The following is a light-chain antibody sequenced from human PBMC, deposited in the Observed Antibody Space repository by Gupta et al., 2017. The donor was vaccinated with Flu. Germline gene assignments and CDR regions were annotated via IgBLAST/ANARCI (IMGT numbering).Light chain of an antibody. CDR3: QQYNKWPQWT. V-gene: IGKV3-15*01. CDR2: GAS. J-gene: IGKJ1*01. Sequence: EIVMTQSPATLSVSPGERATLSCRASQSVSSNLAWYQQKPGQAPKVLIYGASTRATGIPARFSGSGSGTEFTLTISSLQSEDFAVYYCQQYNKWPQWTFGQGTKVEI. CDR1: QSVSSN.